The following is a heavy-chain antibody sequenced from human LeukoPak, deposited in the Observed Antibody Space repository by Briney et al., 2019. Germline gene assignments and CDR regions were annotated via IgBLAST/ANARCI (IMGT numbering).Heavy chain of an antibody. V-gene: IGHV3-23*01. J-gene: IGHJ4*02. CDR3: AKAGSLATPTPYYFGY. D-gene: IGHD5-12*01. CDR1: GFTFSRYA. Sequence: GGSLRLSCAASGFTFSRYAMSWVRQAPGKGLEWVSTFSGSGDSTYYADSVKGRFTISRDNSKNTLYLQMNSLRAEDTAVYYCAKAGSLATPTPYYFGYWGQGTLVTVSS. CDR2: FSGSGDST.